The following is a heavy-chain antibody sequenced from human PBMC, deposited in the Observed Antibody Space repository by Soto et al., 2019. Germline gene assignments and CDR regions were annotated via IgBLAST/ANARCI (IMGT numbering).Heavy chain of an antibody. D-gene: IGHD3-10*01. J-gene: IGHJ4*02. CDR2: MNPNSGNT. V-gene: IGHV1-8*01. CDR1: GYTFTSYD. Sequence: ASVKVSCKASGYTFTSYDINWVRQATGQGLEWMGWMNPNSGNTGYAQKFQGRVTMTRNTSISTAYMELSSLRSEDTAAYDCARGSMVRGPIFGYWGQGTLVTVSS. CDR3: ARGSMVRGPIFGY.